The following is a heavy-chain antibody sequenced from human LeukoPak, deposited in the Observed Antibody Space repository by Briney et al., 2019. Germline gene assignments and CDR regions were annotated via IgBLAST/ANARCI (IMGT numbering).Heavy chain of an antibody. D-gene: IGHD6-19*01. CDR1: GGSISSYY. Sequence: SETLSLTCTVSGGSISSYYWSWIRQPPGEGLEWIGYIYYSGSTNYNPSLKSRVTISVDTSKNQFSLKLSSVTAADTAVYYCARDLRFSRGSSGWFDYWGQGTLVTVSS. V-gene: IGHV4-59*01. CDR2: IYYSGST. CDR3: ARDLRFSRGSSGWFDY. J-gene: IGHJ5*01.